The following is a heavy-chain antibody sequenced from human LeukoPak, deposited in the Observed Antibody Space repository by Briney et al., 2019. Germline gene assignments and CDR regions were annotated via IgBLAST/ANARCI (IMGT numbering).Heavy chain of an antibody. CDR1: GGSISSGDYY. V-gene: IGHV4-30-4*01. CDR3: AREGYDSSGYYYGEVAY. Sequence: SETLSLTCTVSGGSISSGDYYWSWIRQPPGQGLEWIGYIYYSGSTYYNPSLKSRVTISVDTSKNQFSLKLSSVTAAGTAVYYCAREGYDSSGYYYGEVAYWGQGTLVTVSS. D-gene: IGHD3-22*01. J-gene: IGHJ4*02. CDR2: IYYSGST.